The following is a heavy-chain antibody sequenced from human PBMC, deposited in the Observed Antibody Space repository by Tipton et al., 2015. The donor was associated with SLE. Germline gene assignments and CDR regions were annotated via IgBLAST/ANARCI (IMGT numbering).Heavy chain of an antibody. J-gene: IGHJ4*02. CDR2: IYHSGST. CDR3: ASHSGYEGY. V-gene: IGHV4-30-2*01. Sequence: GLVKPSETLSLTCAVSGGSISSGGYSWSWIRQPPGKGLEWIGYIYHSGSTYYNPSLKSRVTISVDRSKNQFSLKLSSVTAADTAVYYCASHSGYEGYWGQGTLVTVSS. CDR1: GGSISSGGYS. D-gene: IGHD5-12*01.